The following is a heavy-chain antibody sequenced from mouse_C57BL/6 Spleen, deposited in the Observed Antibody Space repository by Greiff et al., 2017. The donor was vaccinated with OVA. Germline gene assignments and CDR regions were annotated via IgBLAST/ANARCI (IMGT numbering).Heavy chain of an antibody. CDR3: TVVYGSSSWFAY. J-gene: IGHJ3*01. D-gene: IGHD1-1*01. CDR2: IDPETGGT. CDR1: GYTFTDYE. Sequence: QVQLQQSGAELVRPGASVTLSCKASGYTFTDYEMHWVKQTPVHGLEWIGAIDPETGGTAYNQKFTGKAILTADKSSSTAYMELRSLTSEDSAVYYCTVVYGSSSWFAYWGQGTLVTVSA. V-gene: IGHV1-15*01.